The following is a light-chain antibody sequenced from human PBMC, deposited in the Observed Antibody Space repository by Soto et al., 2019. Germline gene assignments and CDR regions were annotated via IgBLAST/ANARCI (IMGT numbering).Light chain of an antibody. Sequence: QTVLTQPASVSGSPGQSITISCTGTATDVGAYNYVSWYQQHPGRAPKRIIYAVTARPSGVADRFSGSKSCDTASLTISGLQAEDEAHYYCSSFTSSTTLLFGGGTKLTVL. CDR2: AVT. J-gene: IGLJ2*01. V-gene: IGLV2-14*01. CDR1: ATDVGAYNY. CDR3: SSFTSSTTLL.